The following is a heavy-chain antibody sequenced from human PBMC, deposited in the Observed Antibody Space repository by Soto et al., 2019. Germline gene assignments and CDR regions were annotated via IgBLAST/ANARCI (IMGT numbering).Heavy chain of an antibody. Sequence: PSETLSLTCAVSGGSISSGGYSWSWIRQPPGKGLEWIGYIYHSGSTYYNPSLKSRVTISVDRSKNQFSLKLSSVTAADTAVYYCARAEQPYYYDSSGYSPPPLSFDYWGQGTLVTVSS. V-gene: IGHV4-30-2*01. J-gene: IGHJ4*02. D-gene: IGHD3-22*01. CDR3: ARAEQPYYYDSSGYSPPPLSFDY. CDR2: IYHSGST. CDR1: GGSISSGGYS.